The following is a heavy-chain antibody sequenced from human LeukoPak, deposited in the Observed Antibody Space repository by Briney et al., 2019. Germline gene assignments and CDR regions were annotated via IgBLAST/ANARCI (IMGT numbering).Heavy chain of an antibody. CDR1: GYSFTNYW. V-gene: IGHV5-10-1*01. J-gene: IGHJ4*02. CDR2: IDPSDSYT. Sequence: HGESLKISCKGSGYSFTNYWISWVRQIPGKGLEWMGRIDPSDSYTNYSPSFQGHVTISADKSISTAYLQWSSLKASDTAMYYCARRPKRSSWYYFDFWGQGTLVTVSS. CDR3: ARRPKRSSWYYFDF. D-gene: IGHD6-13*01.